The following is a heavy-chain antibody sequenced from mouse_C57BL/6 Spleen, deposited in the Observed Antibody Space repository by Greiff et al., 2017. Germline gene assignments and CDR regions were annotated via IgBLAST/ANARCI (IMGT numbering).Heavy chain of an antibody. CDR2: INPNNGGT. V-gene: IGHV1-18*01. J-gene: IGHJ4*01. CDR1: GYTFTDYN. Sequence: EVQLQQSGPELVKPGASVKIPCKASGYTFTDYNMDWVKQSHGKSLEWIGDINPNNGGTIYNQKFKGKATLTVDKSSSTAYMELRSLTSEDTAVYYCARHITTVVARDAMDYWGQGTSVTVSS. D-gene: IGHD1-1*01. CDR3: ARHITTVVARDAMDY.